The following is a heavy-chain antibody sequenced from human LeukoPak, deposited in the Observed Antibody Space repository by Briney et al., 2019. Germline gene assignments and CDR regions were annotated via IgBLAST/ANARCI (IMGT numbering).Heavy chain of an antibody. CDR2: IAYDGSNK. CDR1: GFTFSSYA. CDR3: ARGDVVPAATGFDP. J-gene: IGHJ5*02. Sequence: SGGSLRLSCAASGFTFSSYAMHWVRQAPGKGLEWVAVIAYDGSNKYDADSVKGRFTIPRDNSKNTLYLQMNSLRTDDTAVYYCARGDVVPAATGFDPWGQGTLVTVSS. D-gene: IGHD2-2*01. V-gene: IGHV3-30-3*01.